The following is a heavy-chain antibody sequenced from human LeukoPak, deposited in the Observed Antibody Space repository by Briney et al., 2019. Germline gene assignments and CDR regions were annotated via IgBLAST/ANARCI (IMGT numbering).Heavy chain of an antibody. D-gene: IGHD3-22*01. J-gene: IGHJ5*02. CDR2: IIPILGIA. CDR3: ARAVGYYDENWFDP. V-gene: IGHV1-69*04. Sequence: SVKVSCKASGGTFSSYAISWVRQAPGQGLEWMGRIIPILGIANYAQKFQGRVTITADKSTSTAYMELSSLRSEDTAVYYCARAVGYYDENWFDPWGQGTLVTVSS. CDR1: GGTFSSYA.